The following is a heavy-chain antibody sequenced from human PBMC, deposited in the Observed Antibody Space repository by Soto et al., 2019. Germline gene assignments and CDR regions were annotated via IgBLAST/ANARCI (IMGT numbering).Heavy chain of an antibody. V-gene: IGHV3-48*03. CDR1: GFTFSTYE. CDR3: ARGGGQYDSAGHYDH. CDR2: ISSSGTTI. J-gene: IGHJ5*02. D-gene: IGHD3-22*01. Sequence: GGSLRLSCVASGFTFSTYEMNWVRQAPGKGLEWVSYISSSGTTIHYADSVKGRFTISRDNANMSVYLQMNGLRVEDTSIYYCARGGGQYDSAGHYDHWGRGTLVTVSS.